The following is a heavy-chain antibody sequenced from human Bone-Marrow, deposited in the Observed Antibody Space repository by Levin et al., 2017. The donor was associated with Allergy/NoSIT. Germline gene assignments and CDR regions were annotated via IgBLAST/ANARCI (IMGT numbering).Heavy chain of an antibody. CDR1: GFTFNDYT. V-gene: IGHV3-43*01. CDR3: ATDLSPRVAVTGNIEY. D-gene: IGHD6-19*01. J-gene: IGHJ4*02. Sequence: VASVKVSCAASGFTFNDYTMHWVRQAPQRGLEWVSLISWDASTTYYADSVRGRFTISRDNSKNALYLQMNSLTTEDTALYYCATDLSPRVAVTGNIEYWGQGTLVTVSS. CDR2: ISWDASTT.